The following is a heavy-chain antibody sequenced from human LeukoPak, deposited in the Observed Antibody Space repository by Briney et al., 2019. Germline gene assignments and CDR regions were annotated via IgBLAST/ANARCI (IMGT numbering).Heavy chain of an antibody. CDR3: ARPRGSSSRPSPPFDY. CDR2: IYPGDSDT. V-gene: IGHV5-51*01. J-gene: IGHJ4*02. D-gene: IGHD6-13*01. Sequence: GESLKISCKGSGYSFTSYWIGWVRQMPGKGLEWMEIIYPGDSDTRYSPSFQGQVTISADKSISTAYLQWSSLKASDTAMYYCARPRGSSSRPSPPFDYWGQGTLVTVSS. CDR1: GYSFTSYW.